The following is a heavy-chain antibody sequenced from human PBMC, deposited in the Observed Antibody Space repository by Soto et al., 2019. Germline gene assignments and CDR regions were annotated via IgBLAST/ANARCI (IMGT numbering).Heavy chain of an antibody. J-gene: IGHJ4*02. CDR3: ARDSQDSGLRKCFDA. CDR1: GFTFSKAR. D-gene: IGHD2-15*01. CDR2: IKSKTDGGTT. V-gene: IGHV3-15*01. Sequence: GGSLRLSCAASGFTFSKARMSWVRPAPGEGLEWVGRIKSKTDGGTTDYAAPVKGRFTISRDDSKNTLYLQMNSLKTEDTAVYYCARDSQDSGLRKCFDAWGQGTLVTVS.